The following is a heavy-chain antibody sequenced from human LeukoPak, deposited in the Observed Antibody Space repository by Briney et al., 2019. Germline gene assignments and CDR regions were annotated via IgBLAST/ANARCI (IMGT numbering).Heavy chain of an antibody. CDR1: GGSISSYY. Sequence: KPTETLSLTCTVSGGSISSYYWSWIRLPPGKGLEWIGYRSKTGNTNYSPSLKSRVTIFGDTSKNQFFLKLSSVTAADTAVYYCARGRYCSSGYCYWYFDLWGRGTLVSLSS. J-gene: IGHJ2*01. CDR3: ARGRYCSSGYCYWYFDL. V-gene: IGHV4-59*01. D-gene: IGHD2-15*01. CDR2: RSKTGNT.